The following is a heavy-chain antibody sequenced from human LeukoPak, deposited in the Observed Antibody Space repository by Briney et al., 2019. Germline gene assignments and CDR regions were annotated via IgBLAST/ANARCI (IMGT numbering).Heavy chain of an antibody. V-gene: IGHV3-66*01. CDR3: ARDSSSSTSCYKKCNDY. D-gene: IGHD2-2*02. J-gene: IGHJ4*02. CDR2: IYSGGRT. CDR1: GFTVSSNY. Sequence: SGGSLRLSCAASGFTVSSNYMSWVRQAPGKGLEWVSVIYSGGRTYYADSVKDRCTLSRDNSKNTLYLQMNSLRAEDTAVYYCARDSSSSTSCYKKCNDYWGQGTLVTVSS.